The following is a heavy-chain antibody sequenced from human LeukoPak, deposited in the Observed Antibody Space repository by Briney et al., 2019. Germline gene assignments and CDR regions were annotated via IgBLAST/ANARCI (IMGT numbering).Heavy chain of an antibody. CDR2: IKQDGSEK. J-gene: IGHJ6*02. D-gene: IGHD3-3*01. CDR3: ARGDYDFWSGYYLYYYYYGMDV. Sequence: GGSLRLSCAASGFTFSSYWMSWVRQAPGKGLEWVANIKQDGSEKYYVDSVKGRFTIFRDNAKNSLYLQMNSLRAEDTAVYYCARGDYDFWSGYYLYYYYYGMDVWGQGTTVTVSS. CDR1: GFTFSSYW. V-gene: IGHV3-7*01.